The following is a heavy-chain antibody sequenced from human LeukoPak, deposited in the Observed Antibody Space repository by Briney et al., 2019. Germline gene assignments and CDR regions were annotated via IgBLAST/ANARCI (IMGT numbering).Heavy chain of an antibody. CDR1: GGSISSASYY. CDR3: ARRRVGATFDY. D-gene: IGHD1-26*01. Sequence: PSETLSLTCTVSGGSISSASYYWGWIRQPPGKGLEYIGNIYYSGSTYYNPFLKSRVTISVDTSKNQFSLKLSSVTAADTAVYYCARRRVGATFDYWGQGTLVTVSS. V-gene: IGHV4-39*01. CDR2: IYYSGST. J-gene: IGHJ4*02.